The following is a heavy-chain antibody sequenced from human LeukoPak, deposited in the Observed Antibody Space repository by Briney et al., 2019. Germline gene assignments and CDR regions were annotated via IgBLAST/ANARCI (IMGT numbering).Heavy chain of an antibody. J-gene: IGHJ6*02. Sequence: KPSETLSLTCAVYGGSFSGYYWSWIRQPPGKGLEWIGEINHSGSTNYNPSLKSRVTILVDTSKNQFSLKLSSVTAADTAVYYCARLKPTGIVATIYSLEGMDVWGQGTTVTVSS. CDR1: GGSFSGYY. CDR2: INHSGST. CDR3: ARLKPTGIVATIYSLEGMDV. D-gene: IGHD5-12*01. V-gene: IGHV4-34*01.